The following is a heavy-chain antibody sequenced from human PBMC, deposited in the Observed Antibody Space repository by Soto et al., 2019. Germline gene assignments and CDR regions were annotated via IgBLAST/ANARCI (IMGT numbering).Heavy chain of an antibody. CDR1: GGSISSGDYY. Sequence: SETLSLTCTVSGGSISSGDYYRSWIRQPPGKGLEWIGYIYYSGSTYYNPSLKSRVTISVDTSKNQFSLKLSSVTAADTAVYYCARDGGYYDSSGPFDYWGQGTLVTVSS. CDR2: IYYSGST. V-gene: IGHV4-30-4*02. D-gene: IGHD3-22*01. CDR3: ARDGGYYDSSGPFDY. J-gene: IGHJ4*02.